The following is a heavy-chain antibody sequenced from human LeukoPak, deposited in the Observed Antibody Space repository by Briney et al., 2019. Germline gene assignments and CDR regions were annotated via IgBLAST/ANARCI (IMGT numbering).Heavy chain of an antibody. D-gene: IGHD2/OR15-2a*01. CDR2: INTNTGNP. Sequence: ASLNLTCNASGCSFSSYYMSWIRQPPGQGLEWMGWINTNTGNPTYAQGFTGRFVFSLDTSVSTAYLQISSLKAEDTAVYYCAREVIVANFDYWGQGTLVTVSS. V-gene: IGHV7-4-1*02. J-gene: IGHJ4*02. CDR3: AREVIVANFDY. CDR1: GCSFSSYY.